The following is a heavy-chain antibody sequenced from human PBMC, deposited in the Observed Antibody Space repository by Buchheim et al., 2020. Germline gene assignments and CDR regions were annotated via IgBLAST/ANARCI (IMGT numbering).Heavy chain of an antibody. J-gene: IGHJ5*02. CDR2: ISGRGGST. V-gene: IGHV3-23*01. CDR1: GFTFSSYA. D-gene: IGHD3-22*01. Sequence: EVQLLESGGGLVQPGGSLRLSCTASGFTFSSYAMSWVRQAPGRGLECVSVISGRGGSTFYADSVEGRFTISSDNSKNTLSLQMNSLRAEDTAVYYCAKVPSSDTVNWFDPWGQGTL. CDR3: AKVPSSDTVNWFDP.